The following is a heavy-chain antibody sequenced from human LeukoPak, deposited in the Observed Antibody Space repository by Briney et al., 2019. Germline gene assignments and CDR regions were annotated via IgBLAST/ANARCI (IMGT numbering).Heavy chain of an antibody. V-gene: IGHV3-23*01. CDR3: AKDFLYNVVDY. CDR1: GFTFSNYA. CDR2: ISGSGSRS. Sequence: GGSLRLSCAASGFTFSNYAMTWVRQAPGMGLEWVSSISGSGSRSYVADSVKGRFTVSRDNSKNTLHLQMNSLRAEDTAVYYCAKDFLYNVVDYWGQGTLVAVSS. D-gene: IGHD3-10*01. J-gene: IGHJ4*02.